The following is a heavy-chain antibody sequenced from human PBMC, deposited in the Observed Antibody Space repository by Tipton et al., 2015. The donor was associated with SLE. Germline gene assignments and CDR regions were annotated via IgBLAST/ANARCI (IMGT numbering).Heavy chain of an antibody. J-gene: IGHJ3*02. CDR2: IYFSGST. CDR3: ARESRYYESTSYSDAFDI. CDR1: GGSLSGHY. V-gene: IGHV4-59*11. D-gene: IGHD3-22*01. Sequence: TLSLICSVSGGSLSGHYLSWIRQTPGLRLEWVGYIYFSGSTNYNPSFSGRVTISLDRATDQVSLHLDAVTAADTAVYYCARESRYYESTSYSDAFDIWGRGTTVVVSS.